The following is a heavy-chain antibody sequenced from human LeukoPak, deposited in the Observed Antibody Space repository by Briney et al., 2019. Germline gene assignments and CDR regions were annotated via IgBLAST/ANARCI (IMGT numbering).Heavy chain of an antibody. J-gene: IGHJ5*02. CDR3: ARTGPSHDYGSGTSRFDP. CDR2: INHSGST. Sequence: PSETLSLTCAVYGWSFGGYYLSWIRKPPGQGLEWVGDINHSGSTNYNPSLKSQVTISVDTSKNQFSLKLSPVTAADTAVYYCARTGPSHDYGSGTSRFDPWGQGTLVTVSS. V-gene: IGHV4-34*01. D-gene: IGHD3-10*01. CDR1: GWSFGGYY.